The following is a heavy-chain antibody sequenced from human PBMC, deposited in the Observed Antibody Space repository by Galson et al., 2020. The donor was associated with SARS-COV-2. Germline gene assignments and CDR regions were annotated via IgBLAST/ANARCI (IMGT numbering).Heavy chain of an antibody. CDR1: GFTFSNYY. J-gene: IGHJ6*02. CDR3: ARDVYCSSSSCYNHYYYGMDG. D-gene: IGHD2-2*02. Sequence: TGGSLTLTCAASGFTFSNYYMSWIRQPPAKGLEWVSYITSSGSTIYYADSVKGRLTISRDNAKNSLYLQMNSLRAEDTAVYYCARDVYCSSSSCYNHYYYGMDGWGQGTTVTVSS. V-gene: IGHV3-11*01. CDR2: ITSSGSTI.